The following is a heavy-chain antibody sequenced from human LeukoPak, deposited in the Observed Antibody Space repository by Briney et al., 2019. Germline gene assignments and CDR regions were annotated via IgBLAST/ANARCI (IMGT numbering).Heavy chain of an antibody. CDR2: INPNSGGT. J-gene: IGHJ3*02. V-gene: IGHV1-2*02. CDR1: GYTLTGYY. Sequence: ASVKVSCKASGYTLTGYYMHCVRQAPGQGLEWMGWINPNSGGTNYAQKFQGRVTMTRDTSISTAYMELSRLRSDDTAVYYCATEGVPAAIRDKGAFDISGQGTMVTVSS. D-gene: IGHD2-2*02. CDR3: ATEGVPAAIRDKGAFDI.